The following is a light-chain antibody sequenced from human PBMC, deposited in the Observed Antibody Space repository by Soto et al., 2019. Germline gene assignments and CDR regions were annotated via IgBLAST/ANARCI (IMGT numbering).Light chain of an antibody. J-gene: IGKJ5*01. V-gene: IGKV3-11*01. CDR1: QSVSSR. Sequence: EIVKTQAPATLSVSPVETATLSCRASQSVSSRFAWYQQKPGQAPRLLIYDASNRATGIPARFSGIGSETDFTLTISSLDPEDVAVYFCQQRNIWPACGQGKRLEIK. CDR3: QQRNIWPA. CDR2: DAS.